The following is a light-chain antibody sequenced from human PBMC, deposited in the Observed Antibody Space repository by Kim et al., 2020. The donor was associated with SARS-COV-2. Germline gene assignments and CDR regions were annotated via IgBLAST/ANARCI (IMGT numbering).Light chain of an antibody. CDR3: QKYNSVLSIS. V-gene: IGKV1-27*01. J-gene: IGKJ5*01. CDR2: GAS. Sequence: SVGDSVTITCRASQGISNFLAWYQQKPGKAPKLLIYGASTPQSGVPSRFSGSGSGTDFTLTINSLQPEDAASYYCQKYNSVLSISFGQGTRLEIK. CDR1: QGISNF.